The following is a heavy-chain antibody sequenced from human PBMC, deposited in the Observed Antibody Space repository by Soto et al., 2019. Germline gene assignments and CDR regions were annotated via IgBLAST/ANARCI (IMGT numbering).Heavy chain of an antibody. V-gene: IGHV3-48*02. D-gene: IGHD4-17*01. Sequence: EVQLVESGGGLVQPGGSLRLSCAGSGFTFSNYAMNWVRQAPGKGLEWVSYISHKSSATYHADSVKGRFTISRDNAQNSLYLQMNSLTDEDTAIYYCARGPYSSTTVTRMDYWGRGTLVTVSS. J-gene: IGHJ4*02. CDR3: ARGPYSSTTVTRMDY. CDR1: GFTFSNYA. CDR2: ISHKSSAT.